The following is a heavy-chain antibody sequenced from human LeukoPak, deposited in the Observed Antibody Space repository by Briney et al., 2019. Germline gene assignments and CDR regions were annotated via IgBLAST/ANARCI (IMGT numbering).Heavy chain of an antibody. Sequence: ASVKVSCKTSGYTFTSFYIHWVRQAPGQGLEWMGWINPNSGGTNHAQQFQGRVTMTRDTSTSTAYMELSRLRSDDTAVYYCARGMREYSSGWYYFDYWGQGTLVTVSS. V-gene: IGHV1-2*02. D-gene: IGHD6-19*01. CDR3: ARGMREYSSGWYYFDY. CDR1: GYTFTSFY. J-gene: IGHJ4*02. CDR2: INPNSGGT.